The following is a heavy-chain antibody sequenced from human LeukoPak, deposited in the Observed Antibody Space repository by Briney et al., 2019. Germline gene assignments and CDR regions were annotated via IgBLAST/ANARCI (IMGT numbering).Heavy chain of an antibody. Sequence: PGGSLRLSCAASGFTFSSYSMTWVRQAPGKGLEWVSYISSSSSTIYYADSVKGRFTISRDNAKNSLYLQMNRLRDEDTAVYYCARGRAGTGRDYWGQGTLVTVSS. D-gene: IGHD6-13*01. V-gene: IGHV3-48*02. CDR3: ARGRAGTGRDY. J-gene: IGHJ4*02. CDR2: ISSSSSTI. CDR1: GFTFSSYS.